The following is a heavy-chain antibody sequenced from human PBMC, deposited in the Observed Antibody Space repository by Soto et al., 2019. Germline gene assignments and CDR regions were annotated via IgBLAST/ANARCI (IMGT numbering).Heavy chain of an antibody. CDR3: ARAPVHCSGGSCYSEIDY. CDR2: IFHSEGT. Sequence: QVQLQESGPGLVKPSGTLSLTCAVSSGSISSSNWWTWVRQPPGKGREWIGEIFHSEGTNYNPSLKSRVTISVDKSNNQFSLKLSSLTAADTAVYYCARAPVHCSGGSCYSEIDYWGQGTLVTVSS. V-gene: IGHV4-4*02. CDR1: SGSISSSNW. J-gene: IGHJ4*02. D-gene: IGHD2-15*01.